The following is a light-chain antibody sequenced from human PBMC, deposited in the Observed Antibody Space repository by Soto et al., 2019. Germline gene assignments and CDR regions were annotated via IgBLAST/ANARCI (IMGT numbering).Light chain of an antibody. V-gene: IGKV3-20*01. CDR2: GAS. J-gene: IGKJ1*01. Sequence: EIVLTQSPGTLSLSPGERATLSCRASQSVSSSYLAWYQQKPGQAPRLLIYGASSRATGIPDRFSGSGSGTDFTLTIDRLEPEDFAVYYCQQYGSSLCTFGQGTKVEIK. CDR3: QQYGSSLCT. CDR1: QSVSSSY.